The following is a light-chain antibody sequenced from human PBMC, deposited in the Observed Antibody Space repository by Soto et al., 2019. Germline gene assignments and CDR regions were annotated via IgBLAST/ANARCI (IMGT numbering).Light chain of an antibody. Sequence: EIVLTQSPGTLSLSPGERATLSCRASQSVSSSYLAWYQQKPGQAPRLLIYGASSRATGIPDRFSGSGSGTDFTLTISRLEPEDFALYYCQRYGSSLFGPGTKVDIK. J-gene: IGKJ3*01. V-gene: IGKV3-20*01. CDR3: QRYGSSL. CDR2: GAS. CDR1: QSVSSSY.